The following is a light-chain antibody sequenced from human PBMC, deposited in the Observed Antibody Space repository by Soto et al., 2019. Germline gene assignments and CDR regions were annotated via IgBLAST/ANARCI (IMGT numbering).Light chain of an antibody. CDR2: AAS. J-gene: IGKJ1*01. CDR3: QQYNSYPWT. V-gene: IGKV1-39*01. CDR1: QSISIY. Sequence: DIQMTQSPSSLPAFVGDRVTITCRASQSISIYLNWYQQKPGQAPKLLIYAASSLQSGVPSRFSGSGSGTEFTLTISSLQPDDFATYYCQQYNSYPWTFGQGTKVDIK.